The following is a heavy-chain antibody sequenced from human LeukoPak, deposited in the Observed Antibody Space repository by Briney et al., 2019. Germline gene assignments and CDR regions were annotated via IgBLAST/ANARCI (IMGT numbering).Heavy chain of an antibody. V-gene: IGHV3-21*01. CDR2: ISSSSSYI. Sequence: PGRSLRLSCAASGFTFSSYSMNWVRQAPGKGLEWVSSISSSSSYIYYADSVKGRFTISRDNAKNSLYLQMNSLRAEDTAVYYCARERAYGVRGVGWFDPWGQGTLVTVSS. D-gene: IGHD3-10*01. CDR1: GFTFSSYS. CDR3: ARERAYGVRGVGWFDP. J-gene: IGHJ5*02.